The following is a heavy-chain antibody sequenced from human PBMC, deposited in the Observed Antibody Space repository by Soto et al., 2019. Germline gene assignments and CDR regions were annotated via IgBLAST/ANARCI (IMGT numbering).Heavy chain of an antibody. D-gene: IGHD3-22*01. J-gene: IGHJ4*02. CDR2: IIPIFGTA. Sequence: QVQLVQSGAEVRKPGSSVKVSCKASGGTFSRHAISWVRQAPGQGLEWMGGIIPIFGTATHAQKFQGRVTMSADESTGTVYMALSSLRSEDTAMYYCARGWGYDSNDYYYAYWGQGTLVIVSS. CDR1: GGTFSRHA. CDR3: ARGWGYDSNDYYYAY. V-gene: IGHV1-69*01.